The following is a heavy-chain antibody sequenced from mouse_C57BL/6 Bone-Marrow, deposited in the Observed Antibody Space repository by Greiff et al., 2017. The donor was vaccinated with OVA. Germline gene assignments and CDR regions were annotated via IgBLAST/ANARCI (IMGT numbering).Heavy chain of an antibody. D-gene: IGHD1-1*01. CDR3: ARPCYGGSRWYFDV. V-gene: IGHV1-61*01. Sequence: QVQLQQPGAELVRPGSSVKLSCKASGYTFTSYWMDWVKQRPGQGLEWIGNIYPGDSETHYNHKFKDKATLTVDKSSSTAYMQLSSLTSEDSAVYYCARPCYGGSRWYFDVWGTGTTVTVSS. CDR2: IYPGDSET. J-gene: IGHJ1*03. CDR1: GYTFTSYW.